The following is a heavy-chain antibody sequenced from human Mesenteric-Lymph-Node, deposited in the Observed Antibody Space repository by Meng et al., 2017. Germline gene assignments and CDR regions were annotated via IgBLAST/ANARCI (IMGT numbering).Heavy chain of an antibody. CDR1: GFTFSNAW. J-gene: IGHJ1*01. CDR3: ARVESSGWYGNFQH. D-gene: IGHD6-19*01. Sequence: GESLKISCAASGFTFSNAWMSWVRQAPGKGLEWVGRIKSKTDGGTTDYAAPVKGRFTISRDNAKNSLYLQMNSLRAEDTAVYYCARVESSGWYGNFQHWGQGTLVTVSS. CDR2: IKSKTDGGTT. V-gene: IGHV3-15*01.